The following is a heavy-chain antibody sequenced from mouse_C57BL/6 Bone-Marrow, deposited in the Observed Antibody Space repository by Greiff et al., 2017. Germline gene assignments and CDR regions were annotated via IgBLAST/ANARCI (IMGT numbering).Heavy chain of an antibody. V-gene: IGHV1-81*01. D-gene: IGHD1-1*01. CDR2: FYPRSGNT. Sequence: VQLQQSGAELARPGASVKLSCKASGYTFTSYGISWVKQRTGQGLEWIGEFYPRSGNTYYNEKFKGKATLTADKSSSTAYMALRSLTSEDSAVXFCEGCYYYGSGDGFAYWGQGTLVTVSA. CDR3: EGCYYYGSGDGFAY. CDR1: GYTFTSYG. J-gene: IGHJ3*01.